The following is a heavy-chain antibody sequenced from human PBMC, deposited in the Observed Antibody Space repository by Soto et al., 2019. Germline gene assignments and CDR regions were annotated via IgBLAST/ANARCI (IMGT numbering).Heavy chain of an antibody. D-gene: IGHD3-10*01. Sequence: PSETLSLTCAVSGGSISSGGYSWSWIRQPPGKGLEWIGYIYHSGSTYYNPSLRSRVTISVDRSKNQFSLKLSSVTAADTAVYYCASQGPFGAFDIWAQGTMVTVSS. CDR1: GGSISSGGYS. CDR2: IYHSGST. V-gene: IGHV4-30-2*01. J-gene: IGHJ3*02. CDR3: ASQGPFGAFDI.